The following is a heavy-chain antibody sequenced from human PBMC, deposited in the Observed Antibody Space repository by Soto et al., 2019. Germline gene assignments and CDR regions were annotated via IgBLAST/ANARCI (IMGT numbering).Heavy chain of an antibody. CDR3: ANQKIRFSVAGTLYGLGV. V-gene: IGHV3-48*02. CDR2: ISSTSGTI. CDR1: GFVLSTYS. Sequence: GSLRLSCEASGFVLSTYSMNWVRQAPGKGLEWISYISSTSGTIYYADSVKGRFTIFRDNAKNSLFLQMNGLRDDDTAVYYCANQKIRFSVAGTLYGLGVWGQGTTVTVSS. D-gene: IGHD6-19*01. J-gene: IGHJ6*02.